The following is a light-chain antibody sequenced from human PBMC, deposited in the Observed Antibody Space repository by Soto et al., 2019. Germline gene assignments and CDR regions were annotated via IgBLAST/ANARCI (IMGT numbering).Light chain of an antibody. V-gene: IGKV1-5*03. CDR2: KAS. J-gene: IGKJ1*01. Sequence: DIQMTQSPSTLSASVGDRVTITCRASQSISSWLAWYQQKPGKAPKLLIYKASTLQSGVPSRFSGSGSGTAFTLTISSLQPDDFAASYCQQYSSHSRAFGQGTKVEI. CDR1: QSISSW. CDR3: QQYSSHSRA.